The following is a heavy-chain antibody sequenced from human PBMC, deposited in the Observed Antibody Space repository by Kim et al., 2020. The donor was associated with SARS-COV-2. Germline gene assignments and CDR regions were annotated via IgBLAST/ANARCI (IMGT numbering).Heavy chain of an antibody. CDR2: IKYDGSEK. D-gene: IGHD6-19*01. V-gene: IGHV3-7*01. Sequence: GGSLRLSCAASGFTFNIYWMDWVRQAPGKGLEWVATIKYDGSEKHYVDSVKGRFTISRDNAQKSMYLQMNRLRAEDTAIYYCARGSFRGGLGPFTYYGMAVWGHGTTVSVSS. J-gene: IGHJ6*02. CDR1: GFTFNIYW. CDR3: ARGSFRGGLGPFTYYGMAV.